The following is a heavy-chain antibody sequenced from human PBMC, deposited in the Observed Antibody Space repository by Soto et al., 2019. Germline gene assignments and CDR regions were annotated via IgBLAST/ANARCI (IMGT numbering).Heavy chain of an antibody. CDR3: ARGPPIRNYYGMDV. V-gene: IGHV1-69*06. J-gene: IGHJ6*02. D-gene: IGHD3-3*02. CDR2: IIPIFGTA. CDR1: GGTFSSYA. Sequence: SVKVSCKASGGTFSSYAISWVRQAPGQGLEWMGGIIPIFGTANYAQKFQGRVTITADKSTSTAYMELSSLRSEDTAVYYCARGPPIRNYYGMDVWGQGTTVTVS.